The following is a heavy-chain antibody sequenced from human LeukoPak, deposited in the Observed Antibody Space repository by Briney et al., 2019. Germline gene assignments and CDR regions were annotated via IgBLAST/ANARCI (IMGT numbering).Heavy chain of an antibody. V-gene: IGHV4-4*07. CDR1: GGSISRYY. Sequence: SETLSLTCTVSGGSISRYYWSWLGQPAGKGLEGIGRIYTSGSTNYNPSLTSRGTMSVDTSKNQFSLKLRSVTAAATAVYYCASGYYDSSVFDYWGQGTLVTVSS. CDR2: IYTSGST. D-gene: IGHD3-22*01. CDR3: ASGYYDSSVFDY. J-gene: IGHJ4*02.